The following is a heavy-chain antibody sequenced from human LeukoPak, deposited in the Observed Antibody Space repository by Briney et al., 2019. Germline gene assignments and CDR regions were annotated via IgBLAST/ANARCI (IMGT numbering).Heavy chain of an antibody. V-gene: IGHV3-30-3*01. CDR2: ISYDGSNE. CDR3: ATDVAGRLDS. D-gene: IGHD6-19*01. Sequence: GRSLRLSCAASGFTFSSYAMHWVRQAPGKGLEWVAVISYDGSNEYYADSVKGRFTISRDNAKNTLYLQMNSLRADDTAVYYCATDVAGRLDSWGQGTLVTVSS. J-gene: IGHJ4*02. CDR1: GFTFSSYA.